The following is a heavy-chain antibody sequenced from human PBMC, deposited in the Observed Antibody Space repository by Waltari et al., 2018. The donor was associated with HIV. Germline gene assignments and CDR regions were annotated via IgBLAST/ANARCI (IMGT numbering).Heavy chain of an antibody. CDR1: GYSISSGCF. CDR3: AREWGTLMVAWFDP. V-gene: IGHV4-38-2*02. J-gene: IGHJ5*02. Sequence: QVQLQESGPGMLKSSETLSLTRAVSGYSISSGCFWGWNRQPPGKALEWIGSMFHNGRTYYNPSLKSRVTISVDTSKNQFSLKLSSVTSADTAIYYCAREWGTLMVAWFDPWGQGTLVTVSS. CDR2: MFHNGRT. D-gene: IGHD3-10*01.